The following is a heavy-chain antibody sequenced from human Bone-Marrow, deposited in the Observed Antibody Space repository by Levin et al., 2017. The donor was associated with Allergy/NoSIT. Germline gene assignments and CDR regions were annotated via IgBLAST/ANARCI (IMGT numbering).Heavy chain of an antibody. CDR1: WDSVSSAPAA. D-gene: IGHD1-14*01. Sequence: SQTLSLPCVISWDSVSSAPAAWTWIRQSPSRGLEWLGRTYYRSKWYYDYATSVKSRIIINPDTSKNQFSLHLSSVTPEDTGVYYCARDPDSPDAFDIWGQGTVVTVSS. J-gene: IGHJ3*02. CDR3: ARDPDSPDAFDI. CDR2: TYYRSKWYY. V-gene: IGHV6-1*01.